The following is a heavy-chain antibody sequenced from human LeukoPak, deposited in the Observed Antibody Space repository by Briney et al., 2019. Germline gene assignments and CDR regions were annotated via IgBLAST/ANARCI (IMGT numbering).Heavy chain of an antibody. J-gene: IGHJ3*02. CDR3: ARFGSSTWYKGAFDI. V-gene: IGHV4-34*12. CDR1: GGSISGSY. Sequence: SETLSLTCTVSGGSISGSYWSWIRQPPGKGLEWIGEIVHSGNTKYNPSLKSRVTISVDTSKNQFSLNLTSVTAADTAVYYCARFGSSTWYKGAFDIWGQGTMVTVAS. D-gene: IGHD1-1*01. CDR2: IVHSGNT.